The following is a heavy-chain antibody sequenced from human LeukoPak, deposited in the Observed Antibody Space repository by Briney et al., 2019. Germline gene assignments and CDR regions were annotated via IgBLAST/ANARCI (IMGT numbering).Heavy chain of an antibody. CDR2: ISAYNGNT. CDR1: GYTFTSYG. Sequence: ASVKVSCKASGYTFTSYGISWVRQAPGQGLEWMGWISAYNGNTNYAQKLQGRVTMTTDTSTSTAYMELRSLRSDDTAVYYCARAGYCSGGSCYSRYYYYYMDVWGNGTTVTVSS. D-gene: IGHD2-15*01. V-gene: IGHV1-18*01. CDR3: ARAGYCSGGSCYSRYYYYYMDV. J-gene: IGHJ6*03.